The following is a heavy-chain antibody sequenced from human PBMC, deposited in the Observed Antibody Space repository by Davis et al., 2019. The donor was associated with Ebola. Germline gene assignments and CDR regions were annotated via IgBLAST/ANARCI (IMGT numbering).Heavy chain of an antibody. Sequence: GGSLRLSCAASAFTFSDYYTSCIRHAPGKWLEWVSYISSSGSTKYYADSAKGRFTISRDNAKNSLYLQMNSLRAEDTAVYYCARKLVVPAAMIHLPGDYWGQGTLVTVSS. CDR1: AFTFSDYY. D-gene: IGHD2-2*01. CDR2: ISSSGSTK. CDR3: ARKLVVPAAMIHLPGDY. V-gene: IGHV3-11*01. J-gene: IGHJ4*02.